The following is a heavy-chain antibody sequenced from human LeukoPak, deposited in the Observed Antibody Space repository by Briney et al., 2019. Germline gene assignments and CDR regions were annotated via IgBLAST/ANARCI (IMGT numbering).Heavy chain of an antibody. V-gene: IGHV1-2*02. J-gene: IGHJ4*02. CDR3: ARALSWKVDY. Sequence: ASVKVSCKASGYTFTGYYMHWVRQAPGQGLEWMGWTDPNSGGTNYAQKIQGRVTMTRDTSISTAYMELSRLRSDDTAVYYCARALSWKVDYWGQGTLVTVSS. CDR2: TDPNSGGT. CDR1: GYTFTGYY. D-gene: IGHD1-1*01.